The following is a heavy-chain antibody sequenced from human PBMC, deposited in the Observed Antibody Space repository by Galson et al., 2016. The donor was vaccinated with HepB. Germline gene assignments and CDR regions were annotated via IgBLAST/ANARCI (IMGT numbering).Heavy chain of an antibody. V-gene: IGHV4-39*01. D-gene: IGHD6-19*01. J-gene: IGHJ6*03. CDR2: IYRSEST. Sequence: SETLSLTCSVSGGSISSTEYYWGWIRQPPGRGLERIGSIYRSESTYYNPSLKSRVTISVDTSKNQFSLRLDSVTAADAGVYYCATGIVVAGKYYYYYMDVWGKGTTVTVSS. CDR1: GGSISSTEYY. CDR3: ATGIVVAGKYYYYYMDV.